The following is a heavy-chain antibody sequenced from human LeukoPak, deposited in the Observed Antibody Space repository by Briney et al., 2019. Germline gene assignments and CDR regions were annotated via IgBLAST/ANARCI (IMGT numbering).Heavy chain of an antibody. Sequence: GRSLRLSCAASGFTFSSDGMHWVRQAPGKGLEWVAVISYDGSNKYYADSVKGRFTISRDNSKNTLYLQMNSLRAEDTAVYYCAKDMYSRIGYYFDYWGQGTLVTVSS. CDR3: AKDMYSRIGYYFDY. V-gene: IGHV3-30*18. CDR2: ISYDGSNK. J-gene: IGHJ4*02. D-gene: IGHD6-13*01. CDR1: GFTFSSDG.